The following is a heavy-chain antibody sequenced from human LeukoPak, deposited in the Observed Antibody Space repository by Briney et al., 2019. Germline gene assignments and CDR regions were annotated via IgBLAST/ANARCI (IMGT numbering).Heavy chain of an antibody. V-gene: IGHV4-4*07. CDR3: ATGAAADVYYYYYYMDV. CDR1: GGSISSYY. Sequence: PSETLSLTCTVSGGSISSYYWSWIRQPAGKGLEWIGRIYTSGSTNYNPSLKSRVTMSVDTSKNQFSLKLSSVTAADTAVYYCATGAAADVYYYYYYMDVWGEGTTVTVSS. D-gene: IGHD6-13*01. J-gene: IGHJ6*03. CDR2: IYTSGST.